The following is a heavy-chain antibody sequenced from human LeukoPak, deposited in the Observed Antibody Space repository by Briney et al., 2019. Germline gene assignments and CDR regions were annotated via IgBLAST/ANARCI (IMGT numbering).Heavy chain of an antibody. CDR1: GFTSSDYY. Sequence: GGSLRLSCAASGFTSSDYYMSWIRQAPGKGLEWVSYISSSGSTIYYADSAKGRFTISRDIAKNSLYLQMNSLRAEDTAVYYCARIGSSSWLVFDYWGQGTLVTDSS. CDR3: ARIGSSSWLVFDY. V-gene: IGHV3-11*01. J-gene: IGHJ4*02. D-gene: IGHD6-13*01. CDR2: ISSSGSTI.